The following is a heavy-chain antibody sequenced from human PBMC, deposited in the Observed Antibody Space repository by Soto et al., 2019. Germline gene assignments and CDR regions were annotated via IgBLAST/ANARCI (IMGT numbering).Heavy chain of an antibody. V-gene: IGHV3-21*06. J-gene: IGHJ4*02. CDR3: GRDQGLIRYGYRDY. D-gene: IGHD5-12*01. Sequence: EVQLVESGGGLVKPGGSLRLSCEASGFSFSRHSMNWVRQAPGKGLEWVSSIGNDPSYLYYAGSVKGRFTISRDNAKNSTDLQMNRLRVEDTALYYFGRDQGLIRYGYRDYWGQGTPVTVSS. CDR2: IGNDPSYL. CDR1: GFSFSRHS.